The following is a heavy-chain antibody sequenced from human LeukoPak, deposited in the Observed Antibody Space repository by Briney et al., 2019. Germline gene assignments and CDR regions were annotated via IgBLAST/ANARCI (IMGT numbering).Heavy chain of an antibody. J-gene: IGHJ5*02. CDR2: ISSNGGSI. Sequence: PGGSLRLSCAASGFTFSDYAMHWVRQAPGKELEYVSAISSNGGSIHYANSVKGRFTISRDNSKNTLYLQMDSLRAEDMAVYYCARGVDSSGSNWFDPWGQGTLVTVSS. V-gene: IGHV3-64*01. CDR1: GFTFSDYA. D-gene: IGHD3-22*01. CDR3: ARGVDSSGSNWFDP.